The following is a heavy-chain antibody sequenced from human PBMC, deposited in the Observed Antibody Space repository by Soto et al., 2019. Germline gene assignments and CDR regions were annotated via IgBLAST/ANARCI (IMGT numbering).Heavy chain of an antibody. CDR3: AKAWGIDY. J-gene: IGHJ4*02. CDR1: GFTFSSYA. CDR2: ISYDGSNK. D-gene: IGHD7-27*01. V-gene: IGHV3-30-3*01. Sequence: TGGSLRLSCAASGFTFSSYAMHWVRQAPGKGLEWVAVISYDGSNKYYADSVKGRFTISRDNSKNTLYLQMNSLRVEDTAIYYCAKAWGIDYWGQGTLVTVSS.